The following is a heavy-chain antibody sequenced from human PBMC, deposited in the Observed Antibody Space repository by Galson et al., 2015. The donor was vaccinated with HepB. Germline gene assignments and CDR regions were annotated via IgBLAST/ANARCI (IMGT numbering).Heavy chain of an antibody. CDR2: IIPIFGTA. CDR3: ARGGYSYGYGYFDY. J-gene: IGHJ4*02. V-gene: IGHV1-69*13. Sequence: SVKVSCKASGGTFSSYAISWVRQAPGQGLEWMGGIIPIFGTANYAQKFQGRVTITADESTSTAYMELSSLRSEDTAVYYCARGGYSYGYGYFDYWGQGTLVTVSS. D-gene: IGHD5-18*01. CDR1: GGTFSSYA.